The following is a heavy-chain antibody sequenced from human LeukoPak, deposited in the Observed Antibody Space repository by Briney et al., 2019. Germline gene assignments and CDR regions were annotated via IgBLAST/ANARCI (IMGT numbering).Heavy chain of an antibody. D-gene: IGHD4-23*01. CDR1: GFSLSTSGMR. J-gene: IGHJ4*02. V-gene: IGHV2-70*04. Sequence: SGPALVKPTQTLTLTCTFSGFSLSTSGMRVSWIRQPPGRALEWLARIDWDDDKFYSTSLKTRLTISKDTSKNQVVLTMTNMDPVDTATYYCARNFGGNPFDYWGQGTLVTVSS. CDR2: IDWDDDK. CDR3: ARNFGGNPFDY.